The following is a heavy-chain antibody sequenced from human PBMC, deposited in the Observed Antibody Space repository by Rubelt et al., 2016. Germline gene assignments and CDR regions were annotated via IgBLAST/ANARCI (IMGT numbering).Heavy chain of an antibody. CDR3: ARDRKGSYYYYYGMDV. D-gene: IGHD1-26*01. CDR2: ISYDGSNK. Sequence: QAPGKGLEWVAVISYDGSNKYHADSVKGRFTISRDNSKNTLYLQMNSLRAEDTAVYYCARDRKGSYYYYYGMDVWGQGTTVTVSS. J-gene: IGHJ6*02. V-gene: IGHV3-30*04.